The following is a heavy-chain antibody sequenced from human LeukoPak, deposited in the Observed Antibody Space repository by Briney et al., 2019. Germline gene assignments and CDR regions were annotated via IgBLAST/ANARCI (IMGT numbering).Heavy chain of an antibody. CDR2: ICDCGCSK. Sequence: GGSLRLSCAASGFTFSSYAMSWVRQAPGKGLEWVSAICDCGCSKFYPDSVKGRFTISRDNSKNTLYLQMNRLRAEDTAVYYCAKLPVATILNPEGRPDYWGQGTLVTVSS. V-gene: IGHV3-23*01. J-gene: IGHJ4*02. CDR3: AKLPVATILNPEGRPDY. CDR1: GFTFSSYA. D-gene: IGHD5-12*01.